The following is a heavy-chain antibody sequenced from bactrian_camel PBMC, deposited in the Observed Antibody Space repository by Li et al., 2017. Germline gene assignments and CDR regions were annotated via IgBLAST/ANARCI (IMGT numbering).Heavy chain of an antibody. Sequence: HVQLVESGGDSVQAGGSLRLSCLVSGTRYIPTYMAWFRQAPGKEREGVAAIDSNGVTTYADAVKGRFTISKDNDKNTLYLQMNSLKPEDTAMYYCAADLARHCGSFSGFFGRGYWGQGTQVTVS. J-gene: IGHJ4*01. CDR1: GTRYIPTY. CDR3: AADLARHCGSFSGFFGRGY. D-gene: IGHD2*01. V-gene: IGHV3S53*01. CDR2: IDSNGVT.